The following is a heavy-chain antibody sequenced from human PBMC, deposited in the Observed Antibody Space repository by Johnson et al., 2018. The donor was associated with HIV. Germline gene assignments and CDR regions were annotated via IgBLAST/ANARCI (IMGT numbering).Heavy chain of an antibody. Sequence: QVQLVESGGGVVQPGRSLRLSCAASGFTFSSYAMHWVRQAPGEGLEWVAVISYDGNKTYYADSVRGLTISRDNSKNTLYLQMNSLRAEDTAVYHCAREGAWEVRPGAFDIWGQGTTVTVSS. D-gene: IGHD1-26*01. CDR3: AREGAWEVRPGAFDI. CDR1: GFTFSSYA. V-gene: IGHV3-30*14. J-gene: IGHJ3*02. CDR2: ISYDGNKT.